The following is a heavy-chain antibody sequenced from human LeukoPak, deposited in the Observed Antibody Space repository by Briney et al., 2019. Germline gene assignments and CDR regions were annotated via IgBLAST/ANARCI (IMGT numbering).Heavy chain of an antibody. D-gene: IGHD2-15*01. CDR2: VSGSGGST. CDR1: GFTFSSYA. CDR3: AKSMGGWYAFDI. V-gene: IGHV3-23*01. Sequence: GGSLRLSCAASGFTFSSYAMNWVHQAAGKGLEWVSGVSGSGGSTYYADSVKGRFTISRDNSKNTVYLQMNTLRAEDTAVYHCAKSMGGWYAFDIWGQGTMVTVSS. J-gene: IGHJ3*02.